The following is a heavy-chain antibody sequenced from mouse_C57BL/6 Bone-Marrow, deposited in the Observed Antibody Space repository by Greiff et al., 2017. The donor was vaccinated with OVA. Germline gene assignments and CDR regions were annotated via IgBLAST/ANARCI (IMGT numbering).Heavy chain of an antibody. CDR1: GYTFTSYW. CDR2: IHPNSGST. V-gene: IGHV1-64*01. D-gene: IGHD1-1*01. J-gene: IGHJ1*03. Sequence: VQLQQPGPELVKPGASVKLSCKASGYTFTSYWMHWVKQSPGQSLEWIGMIHPNSGSTNYNEKFKSKATLTVNKSSSTAYMQLSSLTSEDSAVYVCASAYYGSSPLYFDDWGKGTTVTVSS. CDR3: ASAYYGSSPLYFDD.